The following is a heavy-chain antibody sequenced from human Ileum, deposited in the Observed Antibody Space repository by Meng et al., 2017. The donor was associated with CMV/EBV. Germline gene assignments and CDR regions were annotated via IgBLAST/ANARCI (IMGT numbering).Heavy chain of an antibody. CDR2: IYSGGST. CDR3: ARGGIAAAGLPGWFDP. Sequence: GESLKISCAVSGFTVSSPYMSWVRQAPGQRLEWVSVIYSGGSTYYADSVKGRFTISRDNSKNTLYLQMNSLRAEDTAVYYCARGGIAAAGLPGWFDPWGQGTLVTVSS. J-gene: IGHJ5*02. V-gene: IGHV3-53*01. D-gene: IGHD6-13*01. CDR1: GFTVSSPY.